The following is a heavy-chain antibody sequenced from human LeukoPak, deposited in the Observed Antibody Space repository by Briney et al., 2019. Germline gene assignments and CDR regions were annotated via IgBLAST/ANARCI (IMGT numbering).Heavy chain of an antibody. Sequence: ASVKVSCKASGSTFSDYHINWVRQASGQGPEWMGWINPKSGDAKYGQAFQGRVTITRNTSISTAYMELSSLRSEDTAVYYCARGREKTGYYPYWGQGTLVTVSS. CDR2: INPKSGDA. CDR1: GSTFSDYH. CDR3: ARGREKTGYYPY. V-gene: IGHV1-8*03. D-gene: IGHD3-9*01. J-gene: IGHJ4*02.